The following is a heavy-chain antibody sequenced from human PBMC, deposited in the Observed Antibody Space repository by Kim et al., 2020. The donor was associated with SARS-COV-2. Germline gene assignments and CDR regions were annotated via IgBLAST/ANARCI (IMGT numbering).Heavy chain of an antibody. J-gene: IGHJ2*01. D-gene: IGHD3-10*01. V-gene: IGHV3-30*01. Sequence: NRTYPASVEGRFTTSRDNAKNPRYLQMNRLRAEDTAVYCCARDGGGYFDLWGRGTLVTVSS. CDR2: NR. CDR3: ARDGGGYFDL.